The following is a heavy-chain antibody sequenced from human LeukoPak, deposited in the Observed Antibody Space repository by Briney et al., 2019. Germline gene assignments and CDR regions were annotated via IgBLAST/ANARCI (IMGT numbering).Heavy chain of an antibody. CDR2: INPNSGGT. Sequence: GASVKVSCKASGYTFTGYYMHWVRQAPGQGLEWMGWINPNSGGTNYAQKFQGRVTMTTDTSTSTAYMELRSLRSDDTAVYYCARDSGARDSSGYSGFDYWGQGTLVTVSS. D-gene: IGHD3-22*01. J-gene: IGHJ4*02. CDR1: GYTFTGYY. V-gene: IGHV1-2*02. CDR3: ARDSGARDSSGYSGFDY.